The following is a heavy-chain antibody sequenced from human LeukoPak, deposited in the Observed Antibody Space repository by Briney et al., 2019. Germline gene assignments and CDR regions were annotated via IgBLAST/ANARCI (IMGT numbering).Heavy chain of an antibody. CDR1: GFTFSSYE. CDR2: ISSSGSTI. J-gene: IGHJ4*02. D-gene: IGHD2-15*01. Sequence: GGSLRLSCAASGFTFSSYEMNWVRQAPGKGLEWVSYISSSGSTIYYADSVKGRFTISRDNANNSLYLQMNSLRAEDTAAYYCAKFAQRYCSGGSCHPFDYWGQGTLVTVSS. CDR3: AKFAQRYCSGGSCHPFDY. V-gene: IGHV3-48*03.